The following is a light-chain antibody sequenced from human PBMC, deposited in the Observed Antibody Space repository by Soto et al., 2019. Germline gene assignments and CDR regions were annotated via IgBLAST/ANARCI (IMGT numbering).Light chain of an antibody. CDR2: DAS. Sequence: EIVMTQSPATLSASPGERATLSCRASQSVSSNLAWYQRKPGQAPRLLIYDASTRATGIPARFSSSGSGTDFTLTISSLQSEDFAVYYCQQYNNWPPLTFGGGTKVEIK. CDR1: QSVSSN. J-gene: IGKJ4*01. V-gene: IGKV3-15*01. CDR3: QQYNNWPPLT.